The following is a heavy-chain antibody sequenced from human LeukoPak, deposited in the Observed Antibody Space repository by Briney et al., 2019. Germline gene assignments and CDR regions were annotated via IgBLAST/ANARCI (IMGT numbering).Heavy chain of an antibody. CDR1: GFPVSSNY. CDR3: AKDYPETYYDILTGPGH. V-gene: IGHV3-23*01. J-gene: IGHJ4*02. Sequence: PGGSLRLSCAASGFPVSSNYMSWVRQAPGKGLEWVSAISGSGGSTYYADSVKGRFTISRDNSKNTLYLQMNSLRAEDTAVYYCAKDYPETYYDILTGPGHWGQGTLVTVSS. CDR2: ISGSGGST. D-gene: IGHD3-9*01.